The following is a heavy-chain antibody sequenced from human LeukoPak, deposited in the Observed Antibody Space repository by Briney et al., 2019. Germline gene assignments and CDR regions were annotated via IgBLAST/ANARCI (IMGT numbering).Heavy chain of an antibody. CDR1: GGNFSSYA. Sequence: GSSVKVSCKASGGNFSSYAISWVRQAPGQGLEWMGGIIPIFGTENYAQKFQGRVTIIADESTSTAYMGLSSLRSEDTAVYYCARPFFQPGYYYYMDVWGKGTTVTVSS. CDR2: IIPIFGTE. D-gene: IGHD1-14*01. J-gene: IGHJ6*03. V-gene: IGHV1-69*01. CDR3: ARPFFQPGYYYYMDV.